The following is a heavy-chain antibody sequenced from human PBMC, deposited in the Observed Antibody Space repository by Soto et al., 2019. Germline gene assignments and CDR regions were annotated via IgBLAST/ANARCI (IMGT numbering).Heavy chain of an antibody. J-gene: IGHJ5*02. CDR2: IYTSGST. CDR3: AGVESEYQMLYDYWFDP. Sequence: PSETLSLTCTVSGGSISSYYWSWIRQPAGKGLEWIGRIYTSGSTNYNPSLKSRVTMSVDTSKNQFSLKMSSVTAADTDVYYCAGVESEYQMLYDYWFDPWGQGTLVTVSS. V-gene: IGHV4-4*07. D-gene: IGHD2-2*02. CDR1: GGSISSYY.